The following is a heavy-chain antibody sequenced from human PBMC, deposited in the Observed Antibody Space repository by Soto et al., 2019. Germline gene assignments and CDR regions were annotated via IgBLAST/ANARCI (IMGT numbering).Heavy chain of an antibody. V-gene: IGHV1-69*04. D-gene: IGHD3-22*01. CDR2: IIPILGIA. Sequence: GASVKVSCKASGGTFSSYTISWVRQAPGQGLEWMGRIIPILGIANYAQKFQGRVTITADKSTSTAYMELSSLRSEDTAVYYCARDFYYYDSSGYRTDVWGQGTTVTLSS. J-gene: IGHJ6*02. CDR1: GGTFSSYT. CDR3: ARDFYYYDSSGYRTDV.